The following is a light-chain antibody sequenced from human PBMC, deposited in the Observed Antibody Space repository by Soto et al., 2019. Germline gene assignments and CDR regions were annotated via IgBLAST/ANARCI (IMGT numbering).Light chain of an antibody. CDR2: GNS. CDR3: QSSDSSLNV. Sequence: QSVLTQPPSVSGAPGQRVTMSCTGSSSNIGAGYDVHWYQQLPGTAPKLLIYGNSNRPSGVPDRFSGSKSGTSASLAITGLQAEDEADYYCQSSDSSLNVFGTGTKVTVL. CDR1: SSNIGAGYD. J-gene: IGLJ1*01. V-gene: IGLV1-40*01.